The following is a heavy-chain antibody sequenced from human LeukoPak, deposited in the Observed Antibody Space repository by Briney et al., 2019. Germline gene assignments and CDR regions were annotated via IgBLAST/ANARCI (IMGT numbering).Heavy chain of an antibody. D-gene: IGHD5-12*01. CDR3: AAGRSGYDQFDY. V-gene: IGHV3-23*01. CDR2: ISGSGGST. Sequence: GGSLRLSCAVSGFTFSSYAMSWVRQAPGKGLEWVSTISGSGGSTYYADSVKGRFTISRDSSKNTLYLQMNSLRAEDTAVYYCAAGRSGYDQFDYWGQGTLVTVSS. J-gene: IGHJ4*02. CDR1: GFTFSSYA.